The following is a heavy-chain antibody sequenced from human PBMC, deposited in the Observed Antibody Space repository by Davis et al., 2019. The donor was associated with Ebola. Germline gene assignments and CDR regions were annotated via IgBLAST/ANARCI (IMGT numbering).Heavy chain of an antibody. V-gene: IGHV5-51*01. Sequence: GESLKISCKGSGYGFTNYWIGWVRQMPGKGLEWMGFIFPDDSDATYSPSFQGQVTFSVDKSIRTAYLHWNSLRAEDTALYYCSRYSFAWYYFANWGQGALVTVSS. CDR2: IFPDDSDA. J-gene: IGHJ4*02. CDR3: SRYSFAWYYFAN. CDR1: GYGFTNYW. D-gene: IGHD6-19*01.